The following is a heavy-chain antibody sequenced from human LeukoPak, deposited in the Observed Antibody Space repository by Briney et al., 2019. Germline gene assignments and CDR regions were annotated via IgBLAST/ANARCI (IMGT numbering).Heavy chain of an antibody. CDR3: ARHFGPGDNFDY. Sequence: ASVKVSCKASGYTFTNNDIHWVRQATGQGLEWMGWMHPNSDDTGYAQKFQGRVTMTRNTSISTAYMELSSLRPEDTAVYYCARHFGPGDNFDYWGQGTLLIVSS. V-gene: IGHV1-8*01. CDR1: GYTFTNND. CDR2: MHPNSDDT. J-gene: IGHJ4*02. D-gene: IGHD3-10*01.